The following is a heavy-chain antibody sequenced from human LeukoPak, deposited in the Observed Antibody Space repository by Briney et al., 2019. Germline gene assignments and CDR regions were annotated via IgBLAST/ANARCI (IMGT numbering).Heavy chain of an antibody. CDR3: ARNYGDSLYYFDY. J-gene: IGHJ4*02. V-gene: IGHV4-61*01. CDR1: GGSVSSGTYY. D-gene: IGHD4-17*01. Sequence: SETLSLTCTVSGGSVSSGTYYWSWIRQSPGKGLEWIGYIYYSGSTNYSPSLKGRVTISADTSKNQFSLKLTSVTVADTAVYYCARNYGDSLYYFDYWGQGTLVTVSS. CDR2: IYYSGST.